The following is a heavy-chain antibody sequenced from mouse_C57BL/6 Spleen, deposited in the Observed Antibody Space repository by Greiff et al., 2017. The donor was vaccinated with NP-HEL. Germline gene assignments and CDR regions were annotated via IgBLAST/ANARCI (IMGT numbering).Heavy chain of an antibody. J-gene: IGHJ3*01. CDR2: IDPSDSET. Sequence: VQLQQSGAELVRPGSSVKLSCKASGYTFTSYWMHWVKQRPLQGLEWIGNIDPSDSETHYNQKFKDKATLTVDKSSSTAYMQLSSLTSEDSAVYYGFYYSNHVFAYWGQGTLVTVSA. V-gene: IGHV1-52*01. CDR3: FYYSNHVFAY. D-gene: IGHD2-5*01. CDR1: GYTFTSYW.